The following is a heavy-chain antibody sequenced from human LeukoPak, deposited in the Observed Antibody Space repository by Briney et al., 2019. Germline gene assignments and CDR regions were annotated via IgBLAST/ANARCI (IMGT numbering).Heavy chain of an antibody. J-gene: IGHJ4*02. D-gene: IGHD6-13*01. V-gene: IGHV1-18*01. CDR2: ITSYNGNT. Sequence: ASVKVSCKASGYTFSSYGISWVRQAPGQGLEWMGWITSYNGNTKYAQQLQGRVTMTTDTSTGTAYMELRSLRSDDTAVYYCARAGAAAGTPFDYWGQGTLVTVST. CDR1: GYTFSSYG. CDR3: ARAGAAAGTPFDY.